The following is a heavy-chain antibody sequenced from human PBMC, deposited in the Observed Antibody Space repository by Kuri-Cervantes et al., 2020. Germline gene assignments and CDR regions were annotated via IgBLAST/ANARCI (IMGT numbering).Heavy chain of an antibody. CDR1: GYTFASYG. CDR2: ISVYNGNT. Sequence: AAVTVSCKAFGYTFASYGMNWVRQAPGQGLEWMGWISVYNGNTNYAHKLQGRVTMTTDTSTSTAYMELRSLRSDDTAVYYCARGGAYYYGSGTYYNAFDIWGQGTMVTVSS. CDR3: ARGGAYYYGSGTYYNAFDI. J-gene: IGHJ3*02. D-gene: IGHD3-10*01. V-gene: IGHV1-18*01.